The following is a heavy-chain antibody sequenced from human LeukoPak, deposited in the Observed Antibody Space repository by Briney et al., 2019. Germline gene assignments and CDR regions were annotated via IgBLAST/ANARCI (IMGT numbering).Heavy chain of an antibody. CDR1: GFTFSTYS. CDR2: ISSSGTTI. Sequence: GGSLRLSCAASGFTFSTYSMNWVRQAPGKGPEWVSYISSSGTTISYADSVKGRFTISRDNVKNSLYLQTNSLRAEDTAVYYCARRSYGDYYFNYWGQGILVTVSS. V-gene: IGHV3-48*01. J-gene: IGHJ4*02. D-gene: IGHD4-17*01. CDR3: ARRSYGDYYFNY.